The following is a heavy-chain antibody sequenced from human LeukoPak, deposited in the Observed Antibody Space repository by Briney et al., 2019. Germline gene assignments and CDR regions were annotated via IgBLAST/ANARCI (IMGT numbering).Heavy chain of an antibody. J-gene: IGHJ5*02. V-gene: IGHV3-21*01. CDR3: ARDFAGDDYGDYIGWFDP. CDR2: ISSSSSYI. CDR1: GVTFSSYS. Sequence: GGSLRLSCAASGVTFSSYSMNWVRQAPGKGLEFVSSISSSSSYIYYADSVKGRFTISRDNAKNSLYLQMNRLRAEDTAVYYCARDFAGDDYGDYIGWFDPWGQGTLVTVSS. D-gene: IGHD4-17*01.